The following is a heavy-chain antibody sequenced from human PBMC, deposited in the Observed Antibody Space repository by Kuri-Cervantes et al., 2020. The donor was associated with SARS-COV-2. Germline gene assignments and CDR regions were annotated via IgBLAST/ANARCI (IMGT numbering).Heavy chain of an antibody. CDR2: VRGAATNYAT. CDR1: GFLFGASA. V-gene: IGHV3-73*01. CDR3: TTLIDY. J-gene: IGHJ4*02. Sequence: ETLSLTCEVSGFLFGASAIHWVRQASGKGLEWVGRVRGAATNYATAYAASVKGRFTISRDDSKNMAYLQMNSLKTEDTAVYYCTTLIDYWGQGALVTVSS.